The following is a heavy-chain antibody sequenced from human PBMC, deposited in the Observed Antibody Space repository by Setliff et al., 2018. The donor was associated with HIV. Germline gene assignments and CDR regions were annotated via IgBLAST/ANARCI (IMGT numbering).Heavy chain of an antibody. D-gene: IGHD3-22*01. CDR2: IYHTGIT. V-gene: IGHV4-38-2*02. CDR3: AREDTTGYYSLSAFDI. J-gene: IGHJ3*02. CDR1: GYSISSGFY. Sequence: SETLSLTCAVSGYSISSGFYWGWIRQPPGKGLEWIGSIYHTGITYDNPSLKSRVTMSVDTSKNQFSLKLKSVTAADTAVYYCAREDTTGYYSLSAFDIWGQGTLVTVSS.